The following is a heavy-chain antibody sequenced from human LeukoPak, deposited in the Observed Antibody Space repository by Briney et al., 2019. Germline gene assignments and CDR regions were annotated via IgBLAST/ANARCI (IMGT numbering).Heavy chain of an antibody. CDR1: GDSISSYY. Sequence: SETLSLTCTVSGDSISSYYWSWIRQPPGKGLEWIGYIYYSGSTNYNPSLKSRVTISVDTSKNQFSLKLSSVTAADTAVYYCARQGGSSWDFDYWAREPWSPSPQ. CDR3: ARQGGSSWDFDY. D-gene: IGHD6-13*01. CDR2: IYYSGST. J-gene: IGHJ4*02. V-gene: IGHV4-59*08.